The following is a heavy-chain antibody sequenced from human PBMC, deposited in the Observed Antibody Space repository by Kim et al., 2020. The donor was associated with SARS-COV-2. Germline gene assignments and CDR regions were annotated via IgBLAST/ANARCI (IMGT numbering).Heavy chain of an antibody. V-gene: IGHV4-4*02. CDR2: IYHSGST. Sequence: SETLSLTCAVSGGSISSSNWWSWVRQPPGKGLEWIGKIYHSGSTNYNPSLKSRVTISVDKSKNQFSLKLSSVTAADMAVYYCARRPPRTQTIDYWGQGTLITVSS. D-gene: IGHD4-17*01. J-gene: IGHJ4*02. CDR3: ARRPPRTQTIDY. CDR1: GGSISSSNW.